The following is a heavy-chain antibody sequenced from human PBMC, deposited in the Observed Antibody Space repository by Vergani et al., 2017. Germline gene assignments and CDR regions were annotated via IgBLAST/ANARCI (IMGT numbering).Heavy chain of an antibody. J-gene: IGHJ1*01. Sequence: VQLLESGGGLVQPGGSLRLSCEASGFSFPGYAMSWVRQAPGKGLEWVAVIWYDGSNKYYADSVKGRFTISRDNSKNTLYLQMNSLRAEDTAVYYCARGEGGWKVAAEYFQHWDQGTLVTVSS. CDR3: ARGEGGWKVAAEYFQH. CDR2: IWYDGSNK. D-gene: IGHD6-19*01. CDR1: GFSFPGYA. V-gene: IGHV3-33*08.